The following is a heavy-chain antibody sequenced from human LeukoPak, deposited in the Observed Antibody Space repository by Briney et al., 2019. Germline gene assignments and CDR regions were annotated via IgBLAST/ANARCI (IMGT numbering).Heavy chain of an antibody. V-gene: IGHV3-23*01. CDR1: GFTFSSYA. J-gene: IGHJ2*01. D-gene: IGHD1-26*01. CDR2: IGGSGGTT. Sequence: GGSLRLSCAASGFTFSSYAMTWVRQAPGKGLEWVSAIGGSGGTTFYADSVKGRFTISRDSSKSTLFLQMNTLRAEDTAIYYCAKDRTVGASYWYFDLWGRGTLVTVSS. CDR3: AKDRTVGASYWYFDL.